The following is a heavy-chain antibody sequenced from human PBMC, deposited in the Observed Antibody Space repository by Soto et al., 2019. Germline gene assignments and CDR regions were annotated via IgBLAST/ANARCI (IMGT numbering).Heavy chain of an antibody. CDR1: GGSISSSNW. V-gene: IGHV4-4*02. CDR2: IYHSGST. D-gene: IGHD2-15*01. CDR3: ARGDCSGGSCYSLDI. Sequence: SETLSLTCAVSGGSISSSNWWSWVRQPPGKGLEWIGEIYHSGSTNYNPSLKSRVTISVDKSKNQFSLKLTSVTAADTAVYYCARGDCSGGSCYSLDIWGQGTMVTVSS. J-gene: IGHJ3*02.